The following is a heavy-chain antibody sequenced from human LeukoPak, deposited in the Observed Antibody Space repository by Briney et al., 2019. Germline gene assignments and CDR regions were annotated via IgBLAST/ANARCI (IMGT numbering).Heavy chain of an antibody. CDR2: ISAYNGNT. CDR1: GYTFTSYA. Sequence: ASVKVSCKASGYTFTSYAMNWVRQAPGQGLEWMGWISAYNGNTNYAQKLQGRVTMTTDTSTSTAYMELRSLRSDDTAVYYCARVPPYDSSGYYYGITYDIWGQGTMVTVSS. V-gene: IGHV1-18*01. D-gene: IGHD3-22*01. CDR3: ARVPPYDSSGYYYGITYDI. J-gene: IGHJ3*02.